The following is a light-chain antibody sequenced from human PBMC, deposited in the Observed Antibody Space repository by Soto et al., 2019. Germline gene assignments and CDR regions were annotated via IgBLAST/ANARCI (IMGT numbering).Light chain of an antibody. CDR2: EVT. Sequence: QSALTQPASVSGSPGQSITVSCTGTSSDVGAYDYVSWYQHHPGKAPKLIIYEVTNRPSGVSNRFSGSKSGNTASLTISGLQAEDEADYYCNSYTRSTKYVFGTGTKGTAL. V-gene: IGLV2-14*01. CDR1: SSDVGAYDY. CDR3: NSYTRSTKYV. J-gene: IGLJ1*01.